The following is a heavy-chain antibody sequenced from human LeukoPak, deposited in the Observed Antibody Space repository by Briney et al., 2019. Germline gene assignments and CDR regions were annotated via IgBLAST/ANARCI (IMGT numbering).Heavy chain of an antibody. J-gene: IGHJ4*02. D-gene: IGHD1-26*01. CDR3: TRDTPSIVGPPFDY. V-gene: IGHV3-7*01. CDR2: IKQDGSEQ. Sequence: PGGSLRLSCAASGFTFSNYWMSWVRQAPGKGVEGVAIIKQDGSEQDYVDSVKGRFTIYRENDEKSLYLQMNGRRAGGTAGYYVTRDTPSIVGPPFDYWGQGTLVTVSS. CDR1: GFTFSNYW.